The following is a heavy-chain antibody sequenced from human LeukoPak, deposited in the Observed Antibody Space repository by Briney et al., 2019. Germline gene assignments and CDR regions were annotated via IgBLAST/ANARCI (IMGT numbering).Heavy chain of an antibody. J-gene: IGHJ4*02. D-gene: IGHD3-16*01. CDR3: AKDRLGGPYFFHY. CDR1: GFTFSDYY. Sequence: GGSLRLSCAASGFTFSDYYMSWIRQAPGKGLEWVSYISSSGSAIYYADSVKGRFTISRDNSKNTLYLQINSLRAEDTAVYFCAKDRLGGPYFFHYWGQGTLVTVSS. CDR2: ISSSGSAI. V-gene: IGHV3-11*01.